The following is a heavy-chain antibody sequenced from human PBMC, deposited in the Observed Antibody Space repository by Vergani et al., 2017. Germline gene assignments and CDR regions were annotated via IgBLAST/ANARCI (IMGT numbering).Heavy chain of an antibody. CDR1: GFTFDDYT. J-gene: IGHJ2*01. Sequence: EVQLLESGGGLVQPGGSLRLSCAASGFTFDDYTMHWVRQAPGKGLEWVSLISWDGGSTYYADSVKGRFTISRDNSKNSLYLQMNSLRTEDTALYYCAKGTPANYWYFDLWGRGTLVTVSS. CDR3: AKGTPANYWYFDL. V-gene: IGHV3-43*01. CDR2: ISWDGGST.